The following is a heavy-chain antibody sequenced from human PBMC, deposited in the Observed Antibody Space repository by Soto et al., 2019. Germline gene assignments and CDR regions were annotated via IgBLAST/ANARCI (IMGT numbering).Heavy chain of an antibody. CDR1: GSSFVNYA. V-gene: IGHV3-23*01. Sequence: GGSLRLSCAASGSSFVNYAMNWVRQAPGKGLEWVSGLSGSGTSTYYADSVKGRFTIPRDNSRDTLFLQMNSLTADDTAVYYCAKATTNGGWFNPFDSWGQGALVTVSS. D-gene: IGHD6-19*01. J-gene: IGHJ4*02. CDR3: AKATTNGGWFNPFDS. CDR2: LSGSGTST.